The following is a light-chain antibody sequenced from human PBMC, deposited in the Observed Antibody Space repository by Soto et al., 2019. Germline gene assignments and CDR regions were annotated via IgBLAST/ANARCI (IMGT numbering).Light chain of an antibody. CDR1: QSVSSSSY. V-gene: IGKV3-20*01. Sequence: EIVLTQSPGTLSLSPGERATLSCRASQSVSSSSYLAWYQQKPGQAPRPLIYGASSRATGIPDRFSGSGSATAGTLTISTLEPEVFAVYYGGQYDSSPSYTFGQGTKLEIK. CDR3: GQYDSSPSYT. J-gene: IGKJ2*01. CDR2: GAS.